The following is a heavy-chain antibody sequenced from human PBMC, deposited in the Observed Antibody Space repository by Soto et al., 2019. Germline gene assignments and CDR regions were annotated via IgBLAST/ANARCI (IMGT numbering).Heavy chain of an antibody. CDR2: IIPIFGTA. D-gene: IGHD5-12*01. CDR3: ARGPPQDGYNSWSTYLFDY. CDR1: GGTFSSYA. Sequence: ASVKVSCKASGGTFSSYAISWVRQAPGQGLEWMGGIIPIFGTANYAQKFQGRVTITADESTSTAYMELSSLRSEDTAVYYCARGPPQDGYNSWSTYLFDYWGQGTLVTVSS. J-gene: IGHJ4*02. V-gene: IGHV1-69*13.